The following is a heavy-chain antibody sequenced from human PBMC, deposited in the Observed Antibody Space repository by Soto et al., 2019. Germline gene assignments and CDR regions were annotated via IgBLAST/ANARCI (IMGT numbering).Heavy chain of an antibody. CDR3: ARGTSGLGDFDY. J-gene: IGHJ4*02. CDR1: GYTFTSYG. D-gene: IGHD6-19*01. CDR2: ISAHNGNT. V-gene: IGHV1-18*04. Sequence: ASVKVSCKASGYTFTSYGINWVRQAPGQGLEWMGWISAHNGNTNYAQNLQGRVTMTTDTSTSTAYMELRSLRSDDTAVYYCARGTSGLGDFDYWGQGTLVTVSS.